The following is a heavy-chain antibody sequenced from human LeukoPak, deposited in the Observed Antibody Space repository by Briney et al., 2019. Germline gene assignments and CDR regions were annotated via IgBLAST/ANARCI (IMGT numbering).Heavy chain of an antibody. CDR3: ASGPRRSTRREGFDY. CDR1: GFTFSRYE. V-gene: IGHV3-48*03. CDR2: ISSSGSTI. Sequence: GGSLRLSCAASGFTFSRYEMNWVRQAAGKGMEWVSYISSSGSTIYYADSVKGRFTISRDNAKNSLYLQMNSLRAEDTAVYCCASGPRRSTRREGFDYWGQGTLVTVSS. D-gene: IGHD2-2*01. J-gene: IGHJ4*02.